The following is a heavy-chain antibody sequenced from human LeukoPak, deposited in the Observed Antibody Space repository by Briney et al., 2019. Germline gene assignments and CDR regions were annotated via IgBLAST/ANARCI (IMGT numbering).Heavy chain of an antibody. Sequence: GRSLRLSCAASGFTFSSYAMHWVRQAPGKGLEWVAVISYDGSNKYYADSVKGRFTISRDNSKNTLYLQMNSLRAEDTAVYYCARGEFGELLYYYGMDVWGQGNTVTVSS. CDR2: ISYDGSNK. J-gene: IGHJ6*02. CDR3: ARGEFGELLYYYGMDV. D-gene: IGHD3-10*01. V-gene: IGHV3-30-3*01. CDR1: GFTFSSYA.